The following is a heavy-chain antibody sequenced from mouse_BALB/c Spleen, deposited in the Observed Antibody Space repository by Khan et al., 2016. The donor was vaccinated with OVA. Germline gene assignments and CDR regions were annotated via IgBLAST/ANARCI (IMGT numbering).Heavy chain of an antibody. V-gene: IGHV1-4*01. Sequence: QIQLVQSGAELARPGASVKMSCKASGYTFTSYTIHWIKKRPGQGLEWIGYINPSNGYTNYNQKFKDKATLTTDKSSTKAYLQLSSLTSDDSAVYNCVRDWAYHMNDGWFAYWGQGTLVTVSA. CDR1: GYTFTSYT. CDR2: INPSNGYT. D-gene: IGHD2-14*01. J-gene: IGHJ3*01. CDR3: VRDWAYHMNDGWFAY.